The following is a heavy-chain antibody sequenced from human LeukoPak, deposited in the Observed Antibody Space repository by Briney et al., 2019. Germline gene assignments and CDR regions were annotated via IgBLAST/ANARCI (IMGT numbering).Heavy chain of an antibody. CDR1: GFTFSNAW. Sequence: GGSLRLSCAPSGFTFSNAWMSWVRQAPGKGLEWVSYISSSSSTIYYADSVKGRFTISRDNAKNSLYLQMNSLRAEDTAVYYCARGVVVPASYYYYYMDVWGKGTTVTVSS. V-gene: IGHV3-48*01. D-gene: IGHD2-2*01. J-gene: IGHJ6*03. CDR3: ARGVVVPASYYYYYMDV. CDR2: ISSSSSTI.